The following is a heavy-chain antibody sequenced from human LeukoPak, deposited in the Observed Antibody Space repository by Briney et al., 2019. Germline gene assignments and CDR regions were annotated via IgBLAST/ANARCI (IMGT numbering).Heavy chain of an antibody. V-gene: IGHV1-18*01. CDR3: ARDPKGSANSSGWYRGYYYYGMDV. CDR2: ISAYNGNT. Sequence: EASVKVSCKASGYTFTSYGISWVRQAPGQGLEWMGWISAYNGNTNYAQKLQGRVTMTTDTSTSTAYMELRSLRSDDTAVYYCARDPKGSANSSGWYRGYYYYGMDVWGQGTTVTVSS. D-gene: IGHD6-19*01. J-gene: IGHJ6*02. CDR1: GYTFTSYG.